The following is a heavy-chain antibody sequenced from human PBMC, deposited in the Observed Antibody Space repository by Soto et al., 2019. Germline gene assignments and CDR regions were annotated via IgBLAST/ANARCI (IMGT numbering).Heavy chain of an antibody. J-gene: IGHJ4*02. CDR2: ITPYNGNA. V-gene: IGHV1-18*04. CDR3: ATARMYSGAYHDC. CDR1: GYTFSNFG. D-gene: IGHD1-26*01. Sequence: QVQLVQSGAEVENPGASVKVSCKASGYTFSNFGINWVRQAPGQGLEWMGWITPYNGNANYAQKYQYRPTVTTARSTDTAYLELRSLRSDDTAVYFCATARMYSGAYHDCWGQGALVTVSS.